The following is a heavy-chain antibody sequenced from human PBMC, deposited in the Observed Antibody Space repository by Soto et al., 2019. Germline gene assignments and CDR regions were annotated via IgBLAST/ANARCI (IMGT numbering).Heavy chain of an antibody. V-gene: IGHV3-7*03. CDR1: GFTFSSYW. CDR3: ARNLGSGWIYYYYGMDV. J-gene: IGHJ6*02. D-gene: IGHD6-19*01. CDR2: IKQDGSEK. Sequence: EVQLVESGGGLVQPGGSLRLSCAASGFTFSSYWMSWVRQAPGKGLEWVANIKQDGSEKYYVDSVKGRITISRDNANNCLYLQMNSLRAEDTAVYYCARNLGSGWIYYYYGMDVWGQGTTVTVS.